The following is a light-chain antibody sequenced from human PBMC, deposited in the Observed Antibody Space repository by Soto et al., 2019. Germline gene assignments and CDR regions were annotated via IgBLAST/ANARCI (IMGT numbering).Light chain of an antibody. CDR3: QVWDSSTEV. Sequence: ALAEPLSVSVALGRTARSTCGGNNIGSKNVHWYQQKPGRAPVLVIYRDSNRPSGIPERFSGSNSGNTATLTISRAQAGDEADYYCQVWDSSTEVFGTGTKVTVL. CDR2: RDS. V-gene: IGLV3-9*01. J-gene: IGLJ1*01. CDR1: NIGSKN.